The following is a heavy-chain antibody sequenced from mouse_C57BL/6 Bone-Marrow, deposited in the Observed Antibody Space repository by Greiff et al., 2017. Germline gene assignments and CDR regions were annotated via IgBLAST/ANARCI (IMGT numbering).Heavy chain of an antibody. D-gene: IGHD2-3*01. CDR2: IHPNSGST. CDR3: AREGWFPFAY. J-gene: IGHJ3*01. Sequence: QVQLKQPGAELVKPGASVKLSCKASGYTFTSYWMHWVKQRPGQGLEWIGMIHPNSGSTNYNEKFKSKATLTVDKSSSTAYMQLRSLTSEDSAVYYCAREGWFPFAYWGQGTLVTVSA. V-gene: IGHV1-64*01. CDR1: GYTFTSYW.